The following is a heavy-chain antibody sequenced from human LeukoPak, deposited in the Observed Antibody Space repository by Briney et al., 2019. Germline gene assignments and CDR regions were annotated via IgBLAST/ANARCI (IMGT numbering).Heavy chain of an antibody. V-gene: IGHV3-74*01. CDR1: GFTFSSYW. CDR3: ARDWGSSSWLDY. Sequence: GGSLRLSCAASGFTFSSYWMHWVRQAPGKGLVWVSRINTDGSSTSYADSVKGRFTISRDNAKNTLYLQMNSLRAEDTAVYYCARDWGSSSWLDYWGQGTLVTVSS. D-gene: IGHD6-13*01. J-gene: IGHJ4*02. CDR2: INTDGSST.